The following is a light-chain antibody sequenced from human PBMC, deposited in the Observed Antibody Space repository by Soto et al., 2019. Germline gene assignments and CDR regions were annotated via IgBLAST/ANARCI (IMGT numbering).Light chain of an antibody. J-gene: IGKJ4*01. Sequence: EIVLTQSPGTLSLSPGERATLSYRASQSVSSSYLAWYQQKPGQAPRLLIYGACSRATGIPDRFSGSGSGTDFTLTISSLEPEDFGVYVCHQRSNWPPGTFGGGTKVDIK. CDR3: HQRSNWPPGT. CDR2: GAC. V-gene: IGKV3D-20*02. CDR1: QSVSSSY.